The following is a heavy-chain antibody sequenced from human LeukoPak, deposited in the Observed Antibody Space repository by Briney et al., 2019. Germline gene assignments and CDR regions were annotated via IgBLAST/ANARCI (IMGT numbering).Heavy chain of an antibody. V-gene: IGHV4-39*01. CDR1: GGSISSSSYY. Sequence: PSETLSLTCTVSGGSISSSSYYWGWIRQPPGKGLEWIGSIYYSGSTYYNPSLKSRVTISVDTSKNQFSLKLSSVTAADTAVYYCARAKASSCLDYWGQGTLVTVSS. D-gene: IGHD6-13*01. CDR3: ARAKASSCLDY. J-gene: IGHJ4*02. CDR2: IYYSGST.